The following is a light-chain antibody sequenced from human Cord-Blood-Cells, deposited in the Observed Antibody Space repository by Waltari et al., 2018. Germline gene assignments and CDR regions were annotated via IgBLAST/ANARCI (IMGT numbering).Light chain of an antibody. CDR3: CSYAGSRV. J-gene: IGLJ3*02. CDR1: SSDVGSYNL. V-gene: IGLV2-23*02. CDR2: EVS. Sequence: QSALTQPASVSGSPGQSIPISCTGTSSDVGSYNLVSWYQHHPGKAPKLMIYEVSKRPSGVSTRFTGAKSGNTASLTISGLQAEDEADYYCCSYAGSRVFGGGTKLTVL.